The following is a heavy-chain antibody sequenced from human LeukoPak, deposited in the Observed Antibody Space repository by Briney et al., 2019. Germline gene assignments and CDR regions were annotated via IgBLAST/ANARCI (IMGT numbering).Heavy chain of an antibody. Sequence: PGGSLRLSCAASGFTFSSYAMSWVRQAPGKGLEWVSGISGSGGSAYYADSVKGRFTISRDNSKNTLYLQVNSLRAEDTAVYYCATVDYYDGSGYYYDAFDIWGQGAMVTVCS. CDR1: GFTFSSYA. D-gene: IGHD3-22*01. V-gene: IGHV3-23*01. J-gene: IGHJ3*02. CDR2: ISGSGGSA. CDR3: ATVDYYDGSGYYYDAFDI.